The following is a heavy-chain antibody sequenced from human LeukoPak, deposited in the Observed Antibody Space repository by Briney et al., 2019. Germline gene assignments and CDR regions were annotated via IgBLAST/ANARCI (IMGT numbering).Heavy chain of an antibody. CDR3: ARDRSSSWENWFDP. CDR1: GYTFTSYG. D-gene: IGHD6-13*01. V-gene: IGHV1-18*01. CDR2: ISAYNGNT. J-gene: IGHJ5*02. Sequence: ASVTVSCKASGYTFTSYGISWVRQAPGQGLEWMGWISAYNGNTNYAQKLQGRVTMTTDTSTSTAYMELRSLRSDDTAVYYCARDRSSSWENWFDPWGQGTLVTVSS.